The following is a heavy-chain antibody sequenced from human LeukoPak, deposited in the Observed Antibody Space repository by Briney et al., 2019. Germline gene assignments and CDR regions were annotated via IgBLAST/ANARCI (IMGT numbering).Heavy chain of an antibody. CDR1: GFTVSSNY. CDR2: IYSGGST. CDR3: ARDRRTRDGYKEYAFDI. J-gene: IGHJ3*02. D-gene: IGHD5-24*01. Sequence: GGSLRLSCAASGFTVSSNYMSWVRQAPGKGLEWVSVIYSGGSTYYADSVKGRFTISRDNSKNTLYLQMNSLRAEDTAVYYCARDRRTRDGYKEYAFDIWGQGTMATVSS. V-gene: IGHV3-66*01.